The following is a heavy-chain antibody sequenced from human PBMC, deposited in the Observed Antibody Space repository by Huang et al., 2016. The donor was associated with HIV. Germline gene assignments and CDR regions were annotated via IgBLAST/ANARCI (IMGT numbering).Heavy chain of an antibody. CDR1: GVSISNINSY. Sequence: QPRLQESGPGLVKPSESLSLSCAVSGVSISNINSYWAWIRQPPGKGLEWIGSVFSTGDTSHNPSLQSRVTISVDTSKNQFSLTLRSVTAADTATYYCATPQGYVDWFPYFEVWDRGTVVTVSS. V-gene: IGHV4-39*01. CDR2: VFSTGDT. J-gene: IGHJ3*01. CDR3: ATPQGYVDWFPYFEV. D-gene: IGHD3-9*01.